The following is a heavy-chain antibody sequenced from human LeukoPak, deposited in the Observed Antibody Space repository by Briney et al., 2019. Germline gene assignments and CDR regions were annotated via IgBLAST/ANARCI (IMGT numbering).Heavy chain of an antibody. J-gene: IGHJ4*02. CDR1: GYTFTGYY. D-gene: IGHD4-11*01. Sequence: ASVNVSCTASGYTFTGYYMHWVRQAPGQGLEWMGWINPNSGGTNYAQKFQGRVTMTRDTSISTAYMELSSLRSDDTAVYYCARRTDYRVWGQGTLVTVSS. CDR2: INPNSGGT. CDR3: ARRTDYRV. V-gene: IGHV1-2*02.